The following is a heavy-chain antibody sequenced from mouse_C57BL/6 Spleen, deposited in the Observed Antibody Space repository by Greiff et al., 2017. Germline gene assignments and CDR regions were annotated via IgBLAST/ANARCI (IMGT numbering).Heavy chain of an antibody. J-gene: IGHJ2*01. D-gene: IGHD2-3*01. CDR1: GYTFTSYW. V-gene: IGHV1-61*01. CDR3: ARRSIYDGYYFDD. Sequence: QVQLQQPGAELVRPGSSVKLSCKASGYTFTSYWMDWVKQRPGQGLEWIGNIYPADSETNYNQKFKDKATLTVDKSSSTAYMQLSSLTSEDSAVYYCARRSIYDGYYFDDWSQGTTLTVSS. CDR2: IYPADSET.